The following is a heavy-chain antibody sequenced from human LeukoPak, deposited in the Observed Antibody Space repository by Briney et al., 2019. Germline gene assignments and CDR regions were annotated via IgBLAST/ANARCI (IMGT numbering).Heavy chain of an antibody. CDR3: ARDKGDILTGYYSSFFDY. Sequence: GGSLRLSCAASGFTFSSYGMHWVRQAPNRGLEWVAVISYDGSNKYYADSVKGRFTISRDNAKNSLYLQMNSLRAEDTAVYYCARDKGDILTGYYSSFFDYWGQGTLVTVSS. CDR1: GFTFSSYG. CDR2: ISYDGSNK. J-gene: IGHJ4*02. V-gene: IGHV3-30*03. D-gene: IGHD3-9*01.